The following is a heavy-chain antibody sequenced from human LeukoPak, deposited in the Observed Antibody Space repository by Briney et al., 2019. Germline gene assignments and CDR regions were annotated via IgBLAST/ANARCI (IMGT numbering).Heavy chain of an antibody. J-gene: IGHJ4*02. Sequence: SETLSLTCTVSGGSISSYYWSWIRQPAGKGLEWIGRIYTSGSTNYNPSLKSRVTMSVDTSKNQFSLKLSSVTAADTAVYYCARDSYYYDSSQSQLSDYWGQGTLVTVSS. CDR3: ARDSYYYDSSQSQLSDY. V-gene: IGHV4-4*07. D-gene: IGHD3-22*01. CDR1: GGSISSYY. CDR2: IYTSGST.